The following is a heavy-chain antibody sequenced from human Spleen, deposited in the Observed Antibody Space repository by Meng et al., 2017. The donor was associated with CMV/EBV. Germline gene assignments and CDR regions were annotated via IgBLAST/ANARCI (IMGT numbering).Heavy chain of an antibody. V-gene: IGHV4-4*02. CDR3: ARAKGLRGWFDP. CDR1: GGYISTSNW. Sequence: CSVSGGYISTSNWWTWVRQTPGKGLEWIGEIYDGGTANYNPSLKSRVTMSIDGSKNQFSLNVSSVTAADTAVYHCARAKGLRGWFDPWGQGTLVTVSS. D-gene: IGHD4-17*01. J-gene: IGHJ5*02. CDR2: IYDGGTA.